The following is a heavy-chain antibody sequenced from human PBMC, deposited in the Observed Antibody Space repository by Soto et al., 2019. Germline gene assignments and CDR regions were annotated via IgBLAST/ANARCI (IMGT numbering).Heavy chain of an antibody. D-gene: IGHD2-21*02. CDR1: GGTFSSYA. CDR3: ARDHCGGDCKAPNWFDP. CDR2: IIPIFGTA. V-gene: IGHV1-69*13. J-gene: IGHJ5*02. Sequence: GASVKVSCKASGGTFSSYAISWVRQAPGQGLEWMGGIIPIFGTANYAQKFQGRVTITADESTSTAYMELSSLRSEDTAVYYCARDHCGGDCKAPNWFDPWGQGTLVTVSS.